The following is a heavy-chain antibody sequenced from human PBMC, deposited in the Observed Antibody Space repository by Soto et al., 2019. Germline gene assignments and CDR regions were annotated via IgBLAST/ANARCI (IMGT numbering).Heavy chain of an antibody. CDR1: GFTFSSYG. Sequence: QVQLVESGGGVVQPGRSLRLSCAASGFTFSSYGMHWVRQAPGKGLEWVAVISYDGSNKYYADSVKGRFNISRDNSKNTLYLQMNSLRAEDTAVYYCSQSWGYNAALDYWGQGTLVTVSS. J-gene: IGHJ4*02. V-gene: IGHV3-30*03. D-gene: IGHD3-10*01. CDR2: ISYDGSNK. CDR3: SQSWGYNAALDY.